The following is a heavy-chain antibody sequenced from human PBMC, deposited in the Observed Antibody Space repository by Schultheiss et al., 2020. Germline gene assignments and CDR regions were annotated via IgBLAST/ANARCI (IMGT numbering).Heavy chain of an antibody. CDR1: GFTFGDYA. V-gene: IGHV3-49*04. Sequence: GGSLRLSCTASGFTFGDYAMSWVRQAPGKGLEWVGFIRSKAYGGTTEYAASVKGRFTISRDDSKSIAYLQMNSLRVEDTALYYCAREISYYDNRDYWGQGTLVTVSS. CDR3: AREISYYDNRDY. D-gene: IGHD3-22*01. CDR2: IRSKAYGGTT. J-gene: IGHJ4*02.